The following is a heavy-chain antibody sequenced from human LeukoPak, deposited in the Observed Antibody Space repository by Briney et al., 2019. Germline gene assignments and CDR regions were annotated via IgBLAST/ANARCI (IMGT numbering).Heavy chain of an antibody. D-gene: IGHD3-22*01. Sequence: PGGSLRLSCAASGFTFSSYWMHWVRQAPGKGLVWVSRINSDGSSTSYADSVKSRFTISRDNAKNTLYLQMNSLRAEDTAVYYCASRGVRRDYYDSSGYIGDAFDIWGQGTMVTVSS. CDR2: INSDGSST. V-gene: IGHV3-74*01. CDR1: GFTFSSYW. J-gene: IGHJ3*02. CDR3: ASRGVRRDYYDSSGYIGDAFDI.